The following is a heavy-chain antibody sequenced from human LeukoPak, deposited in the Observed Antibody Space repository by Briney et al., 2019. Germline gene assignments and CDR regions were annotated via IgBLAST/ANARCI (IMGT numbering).Heavy chain of an antibody. CDR1: SGSISSSSYY. V-gene: IGHV4-39*01. D-gene: IGHD3-22*01. Sequence: SETLSLTCTVSSGSISSSSYYWGWIRQPPGKGPEWIGSIYYSGSTYYNPSLKSRVTISVDTSKNQFSLKLSSVTAADTAVYYCAMTYYYDSSLHYFDYWGQGTLVTVSS. J-gene: IGHJ4*02. CDR3: AMTYYYDSSLHYFDY. CDR2: IYYSGST.